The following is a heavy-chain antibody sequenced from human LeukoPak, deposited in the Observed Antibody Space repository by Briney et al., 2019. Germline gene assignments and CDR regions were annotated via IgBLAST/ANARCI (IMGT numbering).Heavy chain of an antibody. V-gene: IGHV3-66*04. CDR2: IYSGGST. J-gene: IGHJ4*02. Sequence: GGSLRLSCAASGFTVSDNYMSWVRQAPGKGLEWVSVIYSGGSTNYADSVKGRFTISRDNSKNTLYLLMHSLRAEDTAVYYCARLDSSGYRSFDYWGQGTLVTVSS. D-gene: IGHD3-22*01. CDR3: ARLDSSGYRSFDY. CDR1: GFTVSDNY.